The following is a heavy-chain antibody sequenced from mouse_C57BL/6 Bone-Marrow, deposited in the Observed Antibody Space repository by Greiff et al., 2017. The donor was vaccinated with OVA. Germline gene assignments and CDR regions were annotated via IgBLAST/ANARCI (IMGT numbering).Heavy chain of an antibody. CDR1: EYEFPSHA. CDR2: INSDGGST. Sequence: EVMLVESGGGLVQPGESLKLSCESNEYEFPSHALSWVRTTPEKRLSLVAAINSDGGSTYYPDTLESRFIISRDNTKKTLYLQMSSLRSEDTALDYCARHGKGLAYWGEGTLVTVSA. J-gene: IGHJ3*01. D-gene: IGHD2-1*01. V-gene: IGHV5-2*01. CDR3: ARHGKGLAY.